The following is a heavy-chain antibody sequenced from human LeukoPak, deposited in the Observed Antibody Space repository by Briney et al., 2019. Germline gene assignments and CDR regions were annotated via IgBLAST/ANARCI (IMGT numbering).Heavy chain of an antibody. Sequence: GGSLRLSRAASGFTFSSYEMNWVRQAPGKGLEWVSYISSSDSTIYYADSVKGRFTISRDNAKNSLYLQMSSLRAEDAAVYYCAREWYYYGSGFDYWGQGTLVTVSS. J-gene: IGHJ4*02. D-gene: IGHD3-10*01. V-gene: IGHV3-48*03. CDR2: ISSSDSTI. CDR3: AREWYYYGSGFDY. CDR1: GFTFSSYE.